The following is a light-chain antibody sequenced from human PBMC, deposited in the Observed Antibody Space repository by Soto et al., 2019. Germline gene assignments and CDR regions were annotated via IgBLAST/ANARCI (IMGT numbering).Light chain of an antibody. CDR2: WAS. CDR1: QSVLYSSNNKNY. V-gene: IGKV4-1*01. CDR3: QQYYSTPLT. J-gene: IGKJ4*01. Sequence: DIVMTQSPDSLAVSLGERATINCKSSQSVLYSSNNKNYLAWYQQKPGQPPKLLIYWASTRESGVPDRFSGSGYGTDFTHTISSLQAEDVAVYYCQQYYSTPLTFGGGTKVEIK.